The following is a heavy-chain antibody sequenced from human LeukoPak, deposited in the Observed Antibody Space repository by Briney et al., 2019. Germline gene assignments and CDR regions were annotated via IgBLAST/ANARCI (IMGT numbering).Heavy chain of an antibody. CDR2: ISSSSSYI. CDR3: ASEQVDILTGYYRVY. D-gene: IGHD3-9*01. CDR1: GFTFSSYS. J-gene: IGHJ4*02. V-gene: IGHV3-21*01. Sequence: GGSLRLSCAASGFTFSSYSMNWVRQAPGKGLEWVSSISSSSSYIYYADSVKGRFTISRDNAKNSLYLQMNSLRAEDTAVYYCASEQVDILTGYYRVYWGQGTLVTVSS.